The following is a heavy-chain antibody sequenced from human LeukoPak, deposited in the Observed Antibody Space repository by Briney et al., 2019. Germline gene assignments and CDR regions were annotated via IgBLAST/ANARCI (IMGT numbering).Heavy chain of an antibody. CDR2: TDEGGDSR. V-gene: IGHV3-23*01. D-gene: IGHD1-26*01. Sequence: GGSLRLSCAASGFTFSTAAMSWVRQAPGKGLEWVSTTDEGGDSRHFSDSVKGRFTISRDNSKNTLYLHMNSLTVEDTALYYCAKDFSPVVGATDYWGQGTLVTVSS. CDR3: AKDFSPVVGATDY. J-gene: IGHJ4*02. CDR1: GFTFSTAA.